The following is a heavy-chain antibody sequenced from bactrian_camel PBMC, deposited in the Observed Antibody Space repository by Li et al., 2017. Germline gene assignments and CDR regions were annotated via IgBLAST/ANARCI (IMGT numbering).Heavy chain of an antibody. D-gene: IGHD4*01. Sequence: QVQLVESGGGSVQAGGSLRLSCVMFEWKYSSYCLGWVRQAPGKDREGVASIDNDGITNYADSVKGRFTISRDNAKNTLYLQIHSLKTEDTAVYYCASDLFQEWNYWGQGTQVTVS. CDR1: EWKYSSYC. CDR3: ASDLFQEWNY. J-gene: IGHJ4*01. V-gene: IGHV3S1*01. CDR2: IDNDGIT.